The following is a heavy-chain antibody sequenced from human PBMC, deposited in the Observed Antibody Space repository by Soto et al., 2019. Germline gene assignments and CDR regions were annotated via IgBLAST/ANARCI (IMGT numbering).Heavy chain of an antibody. CDR2: TYYRSKWYN. V-gene: IGHV6-1*01. J-gene: IGHJ4*02. CDR1: GDSVSSNSAA. Sequence: QPLSLACAISGDSVSSNSAACNLIRHSPSRGLEWLGRTYYRSKWYNDYAVSVKSRITINPDTSKNQFSLQLNSVTPEDTAVYYCARVLPHRFAAFDCWGQGTLVTVSS. CDR3: ARVLPHRFAAFDC. D-gene: IGHD6-13*01.